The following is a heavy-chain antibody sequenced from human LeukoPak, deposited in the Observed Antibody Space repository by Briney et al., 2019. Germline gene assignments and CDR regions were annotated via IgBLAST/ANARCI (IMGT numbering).Heavy chain of an antibody. J-gene: IGHJ6*03. Sequence: GGSLRLSCAASGFTFSSYWMHWVRQAPGKGLVWVSRINSDGSSTNYADSVKGRFTISRDNAKNTLYLQMNSLRAEDTAVYYCARDHLSSGSSPNYYYYYYMDVWGKGTTVTISS. D-gene: IGHD6-19*01. CDR2: INSDGSST. V-gene: IGHV3-74*01. CDR1: GFTFSSYW. CDR3: ARDHLSSGSSPNYYYYYYMDV.